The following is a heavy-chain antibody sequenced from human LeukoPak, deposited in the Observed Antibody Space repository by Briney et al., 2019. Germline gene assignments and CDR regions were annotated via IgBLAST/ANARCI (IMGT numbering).Heavy chain of an antibody. CDR2: INDSGDST. CDR3: AKGKGYCSSSVCYMDV. Sequence: GGSLRLSCAASGFTFNIYAMSWVRQAPGKGLERVSSINDSGDSTYYADSVKGRLTIFRDNSKNTLYLQMNSLRAEDTAVYYCAKGKGYCSSSVCYMDVWGKGTTVTVSS. D-gene: IGHD2-2*01. V-gene: IGHV3-23*01. CDR1: GFTFNIYA. J-gene: IGHJ6*03.